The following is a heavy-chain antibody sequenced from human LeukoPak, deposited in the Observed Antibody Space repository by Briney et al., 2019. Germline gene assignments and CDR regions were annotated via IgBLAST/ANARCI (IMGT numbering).Heavy chain of an antibody. V-gene: IGHV3-74*01. J-gene: IGHJ4*02. D-gene: IGHD1-26*01. CDR3: TRSPSLGGSYWGFDY. Sequence: GGSLRLSCTASGFTFGDYAMSWVRQAPGKGLVWVSRLSPDGSSSIYADSVKGRFTVSRDNAKNTVYLQMNSLRADDTAVYYCTRSPSLGGSYWGFDYWGQGALVTVSS. CDR1: GFTFGDYA. CDR2: LSPDGSSS.